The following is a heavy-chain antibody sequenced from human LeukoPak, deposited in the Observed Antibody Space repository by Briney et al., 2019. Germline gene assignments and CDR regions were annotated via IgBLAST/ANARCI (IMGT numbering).Heavy chain of an antibody. J-gene: IGHJ3*02. D-gene: IGHD3-22*01. Sequence: GASVKVSCKASGYTFTSYGISWVRQAPGQGLEWMGWINPNSGGTNYAQKFQGRVTMTRDTSISTAYMELSRLRSDDTAVYYCARSGGLTMIVVVHDAFDIWGQGTMVTVSS. CDR1: GYTFTSYG. CDR2: INPNSGGT. V-gene: IGHV1-2*02. CDR3: ARSGGLTMIVVVHDAFDI.